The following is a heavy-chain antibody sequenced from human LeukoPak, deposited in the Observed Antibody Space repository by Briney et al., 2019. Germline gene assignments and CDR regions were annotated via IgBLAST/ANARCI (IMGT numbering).Heavy chain of an antibody. CDR2: IYYSGIT. V-gene: IGHV4-61*03. CDR3: ASSHLYSSSWYLSGRFDF. J-gene: IGHJ4*02. D-gene: IGHD6-13*01. Sequence: PSETLSLTCTVSGGSISSSSYYWSWIRQPPGKGLEWIGYIYYSGITNYNPSLKSRVTISIDTSKNHFSLQLSSVTAADTAVYYCASSHLYSSSWYLSGRFDFWGQGTLVTVSS. CDR1: GGSISSSSYY.